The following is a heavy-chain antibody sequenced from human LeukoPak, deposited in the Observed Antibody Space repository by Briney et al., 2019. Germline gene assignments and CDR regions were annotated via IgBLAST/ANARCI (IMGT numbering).Heavy chain of an antibody. CDR2: INHSGST. J-gene: IGHJ6*03. Sequence: SETLSLTCAVYGGSFSGYYWSWIRQPPGKGLEWIGEINHSGSTNYNPSLKSRATISVDTSKNQFSLKLSSVTAADTAVYYCASTGKAGYYYYMDVWGKGTTVTVSS. D-gene: IGHD1-14*01. CDR3: ASTGKAGYYYYMDV. V-gene: IGHV4-34*01. CDR1: GGSFSGYY.